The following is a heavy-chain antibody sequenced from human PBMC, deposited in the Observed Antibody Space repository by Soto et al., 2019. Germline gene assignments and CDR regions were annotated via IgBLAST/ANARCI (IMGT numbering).Heavy chain of an antibody. J-gene: IGHJ3*02. CDR2: ISAYNGNT. CDR3: ARQISFGLWFGRWDAFDI. CDR1: GYTFTSYG. V-gene: IGHV1-18*01. Sequence: QVQLVQSGAEVKKPGASVKVSCKASGYTFTSYGISWVRQAPGQGLEWMGWISAYNGNTNYAQKLQGRVTMTTDTSTSTAYMELRSLRSDDTAVYYCARQISFGLWFGRWDAFDIWGQGTMVTVSS. D-gene: IGHD3-10*01.